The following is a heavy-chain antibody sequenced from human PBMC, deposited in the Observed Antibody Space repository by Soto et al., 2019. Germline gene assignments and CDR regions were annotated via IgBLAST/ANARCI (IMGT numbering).Heavy chain of an antibody. J-gene: IGHJ3*02. V-gene: IGHV5-51*01. CDR1: GYSFTSYW. D-gene: IGHD3-22*01. CDR2: IYPGDSDT. Sequence: GESLKISCKGSGYSFTSYWIGWVRQMPGKGLEWMGIIYPGDSDTRYSPSFQGQVTISADKSISTAYLQWSSLKASDTAMYYCARGCDYYDSSGPPGLDAFGIWGQGTMVTVSS. CDR3: ARGCDYYDSSGPPGLDAFGI.